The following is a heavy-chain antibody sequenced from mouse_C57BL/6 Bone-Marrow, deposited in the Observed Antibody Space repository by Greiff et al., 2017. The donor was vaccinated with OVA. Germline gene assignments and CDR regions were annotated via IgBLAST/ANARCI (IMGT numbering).Heavy chain of an antibody. D-gene: IGHD5-1*01. CDR3: ARDTYVAY. Sequence: EVQRVESGGGLVKPGGSLKLSCAASGFTFSSYAMSWVRQTPEKRLEWVATISDGGSYTYYPANVKGRLTISRDNAKNNLYLQMSHLKSEDTAMYYCARDTYVAYWGQGTLVTVSA. CDR2: ISDGGSYT. CDR1: GFTFSSYA. V-gene: IGHV5-4*01. J-gene: IGHJ3*01.